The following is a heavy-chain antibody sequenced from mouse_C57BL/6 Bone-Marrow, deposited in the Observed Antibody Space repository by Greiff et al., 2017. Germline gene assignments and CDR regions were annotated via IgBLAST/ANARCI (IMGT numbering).Heavy chain of an antibody. D-gene: IGHD1-1*01. Sequence: VQLQQSGAELIKPGASVKLSCKATGYTFTGYWIEWVKQRPGHGLEWIGEILPGSGSTNYNEKVKGKATFTADTSSNTAYMQLSSLTTEDSAIDYCALLPGLWYVDVWGTGTTVTVSS. J-gene: IGHJ1*03. CDR1: GYTFTGYW. CDR2: ILPGSGST. V-gene: IGHV1-9*01. CDR3: ALLPGLWYVDV.